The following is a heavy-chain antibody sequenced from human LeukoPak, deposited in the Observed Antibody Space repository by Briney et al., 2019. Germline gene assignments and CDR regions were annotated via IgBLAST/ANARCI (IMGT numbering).Heavy chain of an antibody. V-gene: IGHV6-1*01. CDR2: TYYASGWSY. Sequence: SQTLSLTCAISGDSVSSNGVAWNWIRQSPSRGLEWLGRTYYASGWSYDYALSVKGRITVNPDTSKNQFSLQLNSVTPEDTALYSCARGRNSVFDYWGQGPLVPVSS. J-gene: IGHJ4*02. CDR3: ARGRNSVFDY. CDR1: GDSVSSNGVA.